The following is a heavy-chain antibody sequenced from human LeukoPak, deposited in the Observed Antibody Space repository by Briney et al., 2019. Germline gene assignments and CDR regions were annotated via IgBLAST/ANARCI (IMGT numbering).Heavy chain of an antibody. D-gene: IGHD3-3*01. CDR2: IYTSGST. CDR3: ARNPYDFWSGYPDYYYYMDV. J-gene: IGHJ6*03. V-gene: IGHV4-4*07. Sequence: SETLSLTCTVSGGSISSYYWSWIRQPAGKGLEWIGGIYTSGSTNYNPSLKSRVTMSVDTSKNQFSLKLSSVTAADTAVYYCARNPYDFWSGYPDYYYYMDVWGKGTTVTVSS. CDR1: GGSISSYY.